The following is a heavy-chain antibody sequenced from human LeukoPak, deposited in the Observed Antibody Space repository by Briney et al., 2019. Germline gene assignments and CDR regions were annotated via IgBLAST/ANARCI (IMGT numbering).Heavy chain of an antibody. Sequence: GGSLRLSCAASGFTVSSNYMSWVRQAPGKGLEWVSVIYSGGSTYYADSVKGRFTISRDNSKNTLYLQMNSLRAEDTAVYYCAKDPLYYYDSSGQGFQHWGQGTLVTVSS. CDR2: IYSGGST. V-gene: IGHV3-53*01. J-gene: IGHJ1*01. CDR3: AKDPLYYYDSSGQGFQH. CDR1: GFTVSSNY. D-gene: IGHD3-22*01.